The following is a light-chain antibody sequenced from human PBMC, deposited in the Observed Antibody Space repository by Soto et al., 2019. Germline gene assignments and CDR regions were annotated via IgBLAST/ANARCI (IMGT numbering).Light chain of an antibody. CDR1: ESVRTY. J-gene: IGKJ4*01. V-gene: IGKV3-11*01. CDR3: QQRSNWPLT. CDR2: DAS. Sequence: EIVLTQSPATLSWSPGERATLSCRASESVRTYLAWYQQKPGQAPRLLMYDASNRVAGIPGRFSGSGSGTDFTLTISSLEPEDFAVYYCQQRSNWPLTFGGGTKVDIK.